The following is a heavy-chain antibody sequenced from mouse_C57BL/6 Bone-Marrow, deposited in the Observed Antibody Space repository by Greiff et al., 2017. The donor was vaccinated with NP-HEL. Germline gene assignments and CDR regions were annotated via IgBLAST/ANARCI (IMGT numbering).Heavy chain of an antibody. CDR2: IDPSDSYT. V-gene: IGHV1-69*01. CDR1: GYTFTSYW. D-gene: IGHD3-3*01. CDR3: ARRASYYAMDY. J-gene: IGHJ4*01. Sequence: QVQLQQPGAELVMPGASVKLSCKASGYTFTSYWMHWVKQRPGQGLEWIGEIDPSDSYTNYNQQFKGKSTLTVDKSSSTAYMQLSSLTSEDSAVYYCARRASYYAMDYWGQGTSVTVSS.